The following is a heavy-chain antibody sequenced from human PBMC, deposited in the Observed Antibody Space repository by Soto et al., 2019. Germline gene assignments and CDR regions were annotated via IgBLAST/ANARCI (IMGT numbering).Heavy chain of an antibody. V-gene: IGHV3-23*01. CDR2: ISGSGGST. J-gene: IGHJ1*01. D-gene: IGHD2-15*01. CDR3: AKDSCSGGSCYSEYFQH. CDR1: GFTFSSYA. Sequence: GGSLRLSCAASGFTFSSYAMSWVRQAPGKGLEWVSAISGSGGSTYYADSVKGRFTISRDNSKNTLYLQMNSLRAEDTAVYYCAKDSCSGGSCYSEYFQHWGQGTLVTVSS.